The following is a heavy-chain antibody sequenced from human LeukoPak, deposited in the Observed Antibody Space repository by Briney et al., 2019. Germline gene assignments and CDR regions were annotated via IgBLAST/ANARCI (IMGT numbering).Heavy chain of an antibody. J-gene: IGHJ4*02. CDR1: GFSISSYH. CDR2: IYSGSA. CDR3: ARGGWYFHY. Sequence: PSETLSLTCTVSGFSISSYHWSWLRQPPGKGLEWIGFIYSGSANYNPSLKSRVTISVDTSKNQFSLRLNSVTAADTAVYYCARGGWYFHYWGQGTLVTVSS. D-gene: IGHD6-19*01. V-gene: IGHV4-59*01.